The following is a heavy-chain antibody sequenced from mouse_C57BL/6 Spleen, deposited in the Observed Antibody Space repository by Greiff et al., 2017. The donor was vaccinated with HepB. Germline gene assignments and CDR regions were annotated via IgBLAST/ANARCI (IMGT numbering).Heavy chain of an antibody. J-gene: IGHJ4*01. CDR3: ARIYYYGDYAMDY. V-gene: IGHV5-17*01. D-gene: IGHD1-1*01. Sequence: EVMLVESGGGLVKPGGSLKLSCAASGFTFSDYGMHWVRQAPEKGLEWVAYISSGSSTIYYADTVKGRFTISRDNAKNTLFLQMTSLRSEDTAMYYCARIYYYGDYAMDYWGQGTSGTVSS. CDR1: GFTFSDYG. CDR2: ISSGSSTI.